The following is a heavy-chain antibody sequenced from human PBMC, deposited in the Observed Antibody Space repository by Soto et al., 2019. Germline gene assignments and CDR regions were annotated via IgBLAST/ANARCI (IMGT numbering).Heavy chain of an antibody. CDR2: INGGNGNT. CDR3: VRLLVVGSAPPFDY. CDR1: GYTFSRYV. V-gene: IGHV1-3*01. D-gene: IGHD2-15*01. J-gene: IGHJ4*02. Sequence: QVHLVQSGAELKESGASVTVSCKAVGYTFSRYVMHLVRQAPGQRLEWMGWINGGNGNTKYSDKFQGRVIFTRAISASTADMDLSSLRSEDTAVYYCVRLLVVGSAPPFDYWGQGNLVTVSS.